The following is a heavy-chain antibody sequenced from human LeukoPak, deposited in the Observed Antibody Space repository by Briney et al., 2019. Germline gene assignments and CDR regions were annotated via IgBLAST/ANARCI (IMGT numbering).Heavy chain of an antibody. CDR1: GGSISSSSYY. D-gene: IGHD6-13*01. CDR2: IYYSGST. CDR3: ARRAIAAAGIWFDP. V-gene: IGHV4-39*07. J-gene: IGHJ5*02. Sequence: PSETLSLTCTVSGGSISSSSYYWGWIRQPPGKGLEWIGSIYYSGSTYYNPSLKSRVTISVDTSKNQFSLKLSSVTAADTAVYYCARRAIAAAGIWFDPWGQGTLVTVSS.